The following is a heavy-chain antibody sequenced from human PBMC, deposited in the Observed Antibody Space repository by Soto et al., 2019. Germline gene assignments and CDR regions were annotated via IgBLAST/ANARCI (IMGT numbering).Heavy chain of an antibody. D-gene: IGHD3-10*01. CDR1: GYTFTSYG. J-gene: IGHJ4*01. CDR2: ISAYNGNT. Sequence: QVQLVQSGAEVKKPGASVKVSCKASGYTFTSYGISWVRQAPGQGLEGMGWISAYNGNTNYAQKLQGRVTMTTDTYSIPADEELGGWRSDAMAVCYCPRDAGYVWGCYYRTGSDVWGEWPRVTYTYWG. V-gene: IGHV1-18*03. CDR3: PRDAGYVWGCYYRTGSDVWGEWPRVTYTY.